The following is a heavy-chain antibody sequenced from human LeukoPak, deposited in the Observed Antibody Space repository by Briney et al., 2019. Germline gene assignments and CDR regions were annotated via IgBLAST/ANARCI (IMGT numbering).Heavy chain of an antibody. D-gene: IGHD6-13*01. CDR2: IKQDGSEK. J-gene: IGHJ6*02. V-gene: IGHV3-7*01. CDR1: GFTFSSYW. Sequence: GGSLRLSCAASGFTFSSYWMSWVRQAPGKGLEWVANIKQDGSEKYYVDSVKGRFTISRDNAKNSLYLQMNSLRAEDTAVYYCARTTGYRSGWYYNYYYGMDVWGQGTTVTISS. CDR3: ARTTGYRSGWYYNYYYGMDV.